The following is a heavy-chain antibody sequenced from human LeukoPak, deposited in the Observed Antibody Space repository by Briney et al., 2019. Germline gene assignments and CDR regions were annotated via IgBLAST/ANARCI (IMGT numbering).Heavy chain of an antibody. D-gene: IGHD6-19*01. V-gene: IGHV3-11*04. CDR2: ISSSGSTI. Sequence: GGSLRLSCAASGFTFSDYYMSWIRQAPGKGLEWVSYISSSGSTIYYADSVKGRFTISRDNSKNTLYLQMNSLRAEDTAVYYCARGAVAGTAGFDYWGQGTLVTVSS. J-gene: IGHJ4*02. CDR3: ARGAVAGTAGFDY. CDR1: GFTFSDYY.